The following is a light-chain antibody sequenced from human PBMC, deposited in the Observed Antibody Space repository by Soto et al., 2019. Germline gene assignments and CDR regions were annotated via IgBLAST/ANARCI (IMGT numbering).Light chain of an antibody. CDR1: QTVSSIY. Sequence: EIVLTQSPGTLSLSPGERVTLSCRASQTVSSIYLAWYQQKPGQAPRLLIYGASNRATGIPDRFSGSGSGTDFTLTISRLEPEDFAVYYCQQFGSSPLYTFGQGTKLEIK. J-gene: IGKJ2*01. CDR3: QQFGSSPLYT. CDR2: GAS. V-gene: IGKV3-20*01.